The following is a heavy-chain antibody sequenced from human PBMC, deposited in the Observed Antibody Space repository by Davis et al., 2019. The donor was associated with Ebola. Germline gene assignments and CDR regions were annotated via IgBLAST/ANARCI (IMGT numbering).Heavy chain of an antibody. V-gene: IGHV3-21*01. CDR3: ARDRGYYSSSWYGFDY. Sequence: GESLKISCAGSGISFSSHSMNWVRQAPGKGLEWVSSISSTSSYIHYADSVKGRFTISRDNAKNSLYLQMNSLRAEDTAVYYCARDRGYYSSSWYGFDYWGQGALVTVSS. CDR1: GISFSSHS. CDR2: ISSTSSYI. D-gene: IGHD6-13*01. J-gene: IGHJ4*02.